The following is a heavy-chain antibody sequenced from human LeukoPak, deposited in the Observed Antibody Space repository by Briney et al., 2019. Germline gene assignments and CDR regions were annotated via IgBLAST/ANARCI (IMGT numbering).Heavy chain of an antibody. J-gene: IGHJ4*02. CDR3: ARELDTAVVLGY. CDR2: IHYSGST. D-gene: IGHD5-18*01. V-gene: IGHV4-39*07. CDR1: GGSINSSSYY. Sequence: PSETLSLTCSVSGGSINSSSYYWGWIRQPPGKGLEWIGTIHYSGSTYYNPSLKSRVIISVDTSRNQFSLKLSSVTAADTAVYYCARELDTAVVLGYWGPGTLVTVSS.